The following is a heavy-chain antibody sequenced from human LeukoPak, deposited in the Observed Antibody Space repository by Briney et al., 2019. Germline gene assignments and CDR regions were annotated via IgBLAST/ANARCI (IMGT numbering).Heavy chain of an antibody. Sequence: SETLSLTCTVSGGSISSYYWSWIRQPPGKGLEWIGYIYYSGSTNYNPSLKSRVTISVNTSKNRFSLKLSSVTAADTAVYYCASAYYYDSSGYYLPYYYYGMDVWGQGTTVTVSS. J-gene: IGHJ6*02. D-gene: IGHD3-22*01. CDR3: ASAYYYDSSGYYLPYYYYGMDV. CDR2: IYYSGST. CDR1: GGSISSYY. V-gene: IGHV4-59*01.